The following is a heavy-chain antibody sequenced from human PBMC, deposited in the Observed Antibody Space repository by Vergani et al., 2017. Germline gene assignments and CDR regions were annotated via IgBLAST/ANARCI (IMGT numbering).Heavy chain of an antibody. CDR1: GFTFSSYW. Sequence: VQLVESGGGVVQPGGSLRLSCAASGFTFSSYWMSWVRQAPGKGLEWVANIKQDGSEKYYVDSVKGRFTISRDNAKNSLYLQMNSLRAEDTAVYYCARGLVVARPRFDYWGQGTLVTVSS. J-gene: IGHJ4*02. D-gene: IGHD2-15*01. V-gene: IGHV3-7*04. CDR3: ARGLVVARPRFDY. CDR2: IKQDGSEK.